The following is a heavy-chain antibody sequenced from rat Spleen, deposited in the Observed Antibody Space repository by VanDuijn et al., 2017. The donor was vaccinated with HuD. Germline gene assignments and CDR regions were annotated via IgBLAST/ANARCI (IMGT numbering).Heavy chain of an antibody. CDR2: ISPSGGST. CDR1: GFTFSNYY. D-gene: IGHD1-10*01. J-gene: IGHJ2*01. CDR3: AKDKGEYNNLFDY. Sequence: EVQLVESGGGLVQPGRSLKLSCAASGFTFSNYYMAWVRQAPTKGLEWVATISPSGGSTYYRDSVKGRFTVSRDNAKSTLYLQMDSLRSEDTATYYCAKDKGEYNNLFDYWGQGVMVTVTS. V-gene: IGHV5-27*01.